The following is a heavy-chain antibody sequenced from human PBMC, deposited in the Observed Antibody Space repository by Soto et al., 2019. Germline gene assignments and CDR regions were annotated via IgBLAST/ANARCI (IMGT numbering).Heavy chain of an antibody. Sequence: QVQLVQSGAEVKKPGASVKVSCKASGYTFTSYGISWVRQAPGQGLEWMGWISAYNGNTNYAQKLKGRGNMTTDTSTSTSYMELRSLRSDDTAVYYCAIDRYIVLRVYAIRGAFDIWGQGTMVTVSS. D-gene: IGHD2-8*01. CDR3: AIDRYIVLRVYAIRGAFDI. CDR2: ISAYNGNT. V-gene: IGHV1-18*01. CDR1: GYTFTSYG. J-gene: IGHJ3*02.